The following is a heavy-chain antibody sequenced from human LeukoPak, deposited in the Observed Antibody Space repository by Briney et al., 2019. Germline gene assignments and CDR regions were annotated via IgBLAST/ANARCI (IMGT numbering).Heavy chain of an antibody. CDR2: IYTSGST. CDR3: ARATNWWEPLGGWAFDI. Sequence: SQTLSLTCTVSGGSISSGSYYWSWIRQPAGKGLEWIGRIYTSGSTNYNPSLKSRVTISVDTSKNQFSLKLSSVTAADTAVYYCARATNWWEPLGGWAFDIWGQGTMVTVSS. CDR1: GGSISSGSYY. V-gene: IGHV4-61*02. J-gene: IGHJ3*02. D-gene: IGHD1-26*01.